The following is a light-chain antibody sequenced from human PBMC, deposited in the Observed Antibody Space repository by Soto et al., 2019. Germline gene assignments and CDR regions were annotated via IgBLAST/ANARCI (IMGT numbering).Light chain of an antibody. CDR1: QSVSSY. CDR2: DAS. CDR3: QQSSNWPPC. J-gene: IGKJ3*01. Sequence: DIVLTQSPATLSLSPGERATLSCRASQSVSSYLAWYQQKPGQAPRLLIDDASNRATGIPARFSGSGSGTDFTLTISSLEPEDFAVYYCQQSSNWPPCFGPGTKVDIK. V-gene: IGKV3-11*01.